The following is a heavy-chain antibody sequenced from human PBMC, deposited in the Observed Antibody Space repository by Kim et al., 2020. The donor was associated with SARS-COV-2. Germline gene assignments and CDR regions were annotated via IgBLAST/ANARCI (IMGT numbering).Heavy chain of an antibody. D-gene: IGHD5-12*01. CDR1: GFTFGDYA. CDR2: IRSKAYGGTT. J-gene: IGHJ4*02. Sequence: GGSLRLSCTASGFTFGDYAMSWFRQAPGKGLEWVGFIRSKAYGGTTEYAASVKGRFTISRDDSKSIAYLQMNSLKTEDTAVYYCTRSGGPIVATIRPRDWGQGTLVTVSS. CDR3: TRSGGPIVATIRPRD. V-gene: IGHV3-49*03.